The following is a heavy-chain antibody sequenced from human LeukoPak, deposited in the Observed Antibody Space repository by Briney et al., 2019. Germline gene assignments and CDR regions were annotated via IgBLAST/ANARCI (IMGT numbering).Heavy chain of an antibody. V-gene: IGHV4-59*08. D-gene: IGHD7-27*01. Sequence: PSETLSLTCTVSGVSISSYYWSWIRQPPGKGLEWIGYIYYSGSTNYNPSLKSRVTISVDTSKNQFSLKLSSVTAADTAVYYCARRAWGYWYFDLWGRGTLVTVSS. CDR2: IYYSGST. J-gene: IGHJ2*01. CDR3: ARRAWGYWYFDL. CDR1: GVSISSYY.